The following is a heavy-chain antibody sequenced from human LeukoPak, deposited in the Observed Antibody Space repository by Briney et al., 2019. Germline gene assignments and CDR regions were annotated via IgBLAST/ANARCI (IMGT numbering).Heavy chain of an antibody. CDR1: GFTFSNYD. V-gene: IGHV3-30*02. J-gene: IGHJ4*02. CDR2: ILYDGSNE. CDR3: AKDMVRWDSSGLDY. Sequence: PGGSLRLSCAASGFTFSNYDMHWVRQAPGKGLEWVTFILYDGSNEYYADSVKGRFTISRDNSKNSLYLQMNSLRTEDTALYYCAKDMVRWDSSGLDYWGQGTLVTVSS. D-gene: IGHD3-22*01.